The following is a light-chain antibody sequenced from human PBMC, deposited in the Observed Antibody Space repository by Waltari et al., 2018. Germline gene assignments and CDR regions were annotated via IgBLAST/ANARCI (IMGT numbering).Light chain of an antibody. CDR1: QGISSY. CDR3: QQLNSYPYST. V-gene: IGKV1-9*01. CDR2: AAS. J-gene: IGKJ3*01. Sequence: DIQLTQSPYFLSASVGDRVTITCRASQGISSYLAWYQQKPGKAPKLLIYAASTLQSGVPSRFRGSGSGTECTLTISSLQPEDFATYYCQQLNSYPYSTFGPGTKVNIK.